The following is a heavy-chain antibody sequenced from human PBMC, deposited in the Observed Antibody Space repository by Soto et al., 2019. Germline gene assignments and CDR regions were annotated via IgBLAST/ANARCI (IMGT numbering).Heavy chain of an antibody. Sequence: PSETLSLTCAVSGHSISSGHYWGWIRQPPGKGLEWIGSIYHSGSTYYNPSLKSRVTISIDTSKNQFSLKLSSVTAADTAVYYCARQGDSGYYLDWGRGTLVTVSS. J-gene: IGHJ4*02. CDR2: IYHSGST. CDR3: ARQGDSGYYLD. V-gene: IGHV4-38-2*01. D-gene: IGHD3-22*01. CDR1: GHSISSGHY.